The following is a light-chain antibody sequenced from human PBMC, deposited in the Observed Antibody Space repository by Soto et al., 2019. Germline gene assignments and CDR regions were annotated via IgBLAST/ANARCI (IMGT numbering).Light chain of an antibody. J-gene: IGKJ4*01. V-gene: IGKV4-1*01. Sequence: DIVMTQSPDSLAVSLGERATINCKSSQSLLSTTNNKNYLVWYQQKPGQPHKLLIYWAATRESGVPDRFSGSGCVTDFNLTISSLQAEDVAVYYGQQYYITPLTFGGGTKVEIK. CDR3: QQYYITPLT. CDR1: QSLLSTTNNKNY. CDR2: WAA.